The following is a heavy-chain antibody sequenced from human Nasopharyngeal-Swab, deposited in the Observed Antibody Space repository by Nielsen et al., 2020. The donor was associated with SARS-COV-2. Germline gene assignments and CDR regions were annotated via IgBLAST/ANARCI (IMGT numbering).Heavy chain of an antibody. J-gene: IGHJ4*02. CDR2: IYYSGST. V-gene: IGHV4-59*01. D-gene: IGHD2-2*02. CDR3: ARVADCSSTSCYTGEVDY. CDR1: GGSISSYY. Sequence: SETLSLTCTVSGGSISSYYWSWIRQPPGKGLEWIGYIYYSGSTNYNPSLKSRVTISVDTSKNQFSLKLSPVTAADTAVYYCARVADCSSTSCYTGEVDYWGQGTLVTVSS.